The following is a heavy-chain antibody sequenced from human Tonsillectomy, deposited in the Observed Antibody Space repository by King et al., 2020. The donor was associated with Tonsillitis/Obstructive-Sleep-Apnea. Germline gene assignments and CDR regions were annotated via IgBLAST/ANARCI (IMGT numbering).Heavy chain of an antibody. Sequence: VQLVESGGGVVQPGRSLRLSCAASGFTFSSYGMHWVRQAPGKGLEWVAVIWYDGSNKYYADSVKGRFTISRDNSKNTLYLQMNSLRAEDTAVYYCARGGTVDWGDYWGQGTLVTVSS. J-gene: IGHJ4*02. V-gene: IGHV3-33*01. D-gene: IGHD3/OR15-3a*01. CDR1: GFTFSSYG. CDR3: ARGGTVDWGDY. CDR2: IWYDGSNK.